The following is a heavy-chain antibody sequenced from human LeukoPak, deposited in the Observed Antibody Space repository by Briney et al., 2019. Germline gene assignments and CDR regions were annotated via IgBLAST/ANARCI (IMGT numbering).Heavy chain of an antibody. J-gene: IGHJ4*02. CDR2: IYYSGST. Sequence: SETLSLTGTVSGGSISSSSYYWGWIRQPPGKGLEWIGSIYYSGSTYYNPSLKSRVTISVDTSKNQFSLKLSSVTAADTAVYYCARVPLRYLYYFDYWGQGTLVTVSS. CDR3: ARVPLRYLYYFDY. D-gene: IGHD5-12*01. V-gene: IGHV4-39*07. CDR1: GGSISSSSYY.